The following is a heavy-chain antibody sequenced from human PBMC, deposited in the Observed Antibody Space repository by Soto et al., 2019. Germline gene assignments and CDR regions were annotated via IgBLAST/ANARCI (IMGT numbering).Heavy chain of an antibody. CDR2: ISWNSGSI. J-gene: IGHJ6*03. CDR3: AKDPIKYREWPEPGGYYYYYMDV. CDR1: GFTFDDYA. D-gene: IGHD3-3*01. Sequence: GGSLRLSCAASGFTFDDYAMHWVRQAPGKGLEWVSGISWNSGSIGYADSVKGRFTISRDNAKNSLYLQMNSLRAEDTALYYCAKDPIKYREWPEPGGYYYYYMDVWGKGTTVTVSS. V-gene: IGHV3-9*01.